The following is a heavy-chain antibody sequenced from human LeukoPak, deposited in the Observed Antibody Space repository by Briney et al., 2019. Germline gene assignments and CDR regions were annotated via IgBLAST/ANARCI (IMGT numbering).Heavy chain of an antibody. J-gene: IGHJ4*02. Sequence: SETLSLTCAVYGGSFSGYYWSWIRQPPGKGLEWIGEINHSGSTNYNPSLKSRVTISVDTSKNQFSLKLSSVTAADTAVYYCAREHCGGDCYSFDYWGQGTLVTVSS. D-gene: IGHD2-21*02. CDR1: GGSFSGYY. V-gene: IGHV4-34*01. CDR3: AREHCGGDCYSFDY. CDR2: INHSGST.